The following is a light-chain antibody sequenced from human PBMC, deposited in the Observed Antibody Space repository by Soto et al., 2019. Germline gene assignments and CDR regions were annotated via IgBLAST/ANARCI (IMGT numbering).Light chain of an antibody. CDR2: VAS. V-gene: IGKV1-5*01. J-gene: IGKJ3*01. CDR3: QQYDGYPT. Sequence: DIQMTQSPSILSASVGDRVTITCRASQSISNWLAWYQQKPGKAPKVLISVASTLESGVPSRFSGSGSGTEFTLTINRLQPDDFATSYCQQYDGYPTFGPGTKVDI. CDR1: QSISNW.